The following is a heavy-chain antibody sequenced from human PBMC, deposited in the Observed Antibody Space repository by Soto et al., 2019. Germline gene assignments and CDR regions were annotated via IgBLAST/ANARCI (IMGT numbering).Heavy chain of an antibody. J-gene: IGHJ4*02. CDR1: GGSISSGGYY. CDR2: IYYSGST. V-gene: IGHV4-31*03. D-gene: IGHD2-21*02. CDR3: AREERGGNSDY. Sequence: SETLSLTCTVSGGSISSGGYYWSWIRQHPGKGLEWIGYIYYSGSTYYNPSLKSRVTISVDTSKNQFSLKLSSVTAADTAVYYCAREERGGNSDYWGQGTLVTVSS.